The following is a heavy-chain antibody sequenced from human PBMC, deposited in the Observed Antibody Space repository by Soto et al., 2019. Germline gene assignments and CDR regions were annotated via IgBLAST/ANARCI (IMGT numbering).Heavy chain of an antibody. J-gene: IGHJ3*02. CDR3: AWEGYCSGGSCYDAFDI. D-gene: IGHD2-15*01. Sequence: GGSLRLSCAASGFTFSSYSMNWVRQAPGKGLEWVSYISSSSSTIYYADSVKGRFTISRDNAKNSQYLQMNSLRAEDTAVYYCAWEGYCSGGSCYDAFDICGQGTMVTVSS. V-gene: IGHV3-48*01. CDR1: GFTFSSYS. CDR2: ISSSSSTI.